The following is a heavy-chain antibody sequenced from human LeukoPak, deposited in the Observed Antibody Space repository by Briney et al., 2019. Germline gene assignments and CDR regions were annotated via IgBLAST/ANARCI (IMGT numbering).Heavy chain of an antibody. CDR2: IYYSGST. D-gene: IGHD6-19*01. CDR3: ARLLSSDWYKGAFDI. CDR1: GGSISSSGYY. V-gene: IGHV4-39*01. Sequence: SETLSLTCTVSGGSISSSGYYWGWIRQPPGKGLEWIGCIYYSGSTYYNPSLKSRVTLSVDTSKNQFSLKLSSVTAADTAVYYCARLLSSDWYKGAFDIWGQGTMVTVSS. J-gene: IGHJ3*02.